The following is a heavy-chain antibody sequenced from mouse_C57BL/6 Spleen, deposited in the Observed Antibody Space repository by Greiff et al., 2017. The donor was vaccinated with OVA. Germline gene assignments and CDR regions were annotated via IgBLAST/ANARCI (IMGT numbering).Heavy chain of an antibody. J-gene: IGHJ2*01. D-gene: IGHD1-1*01. Sequence: QVQLQQPGAELVKPGASVKLSCKASGYTFTSYLMPWVKQRPGQGLEWIGMVPPNSGSTNYNEKFKSKATRNVDNSSSTAYMQLSSLTSEDSAVYYCARQTTVVAFDYWGQGTTLTVSS. CDR1: GYTFTSYL. CDR2: VPPNSGST. CDR3: ARQTTVVAFDY. V-gene: IGHV1-64*01.